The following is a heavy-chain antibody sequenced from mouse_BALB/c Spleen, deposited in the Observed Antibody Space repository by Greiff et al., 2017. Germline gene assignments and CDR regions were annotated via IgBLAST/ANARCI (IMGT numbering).Heavy chain of an antibody. Sequence: VNVVESGPELVKPGASVKMSCKASGYTFTDYVISWVKQRTGQGLEWIGEIYPGSGSTYYNEKFKGKATLTADKSSNTAYMQLSSLTSEDSAVYFCSSTMVTKFAYWGQGTLVTVSA. V-gene: IGHV1-77*01. D-gene: IGHD2-2*01. CDR2: IYPGSGST. CDR1: GYTFTDYV. CDR3: SSTMVTKFAY. J-gene: IGHJ3*01.